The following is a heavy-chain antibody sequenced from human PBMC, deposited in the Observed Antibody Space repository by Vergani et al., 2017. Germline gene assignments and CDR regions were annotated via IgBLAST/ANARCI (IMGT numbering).Heavy chain of an antibody. D-gene: IGHD4-23*01. Sequence: QVQLQQWGAGLLKPSETLSLTFAVYGGSFSGYYWSWIRQPPGKGLEWIGEINHSGSTNYNPSLKSRVTIPVDTSKNQFSLKLSSVTTADTAVYYCARPTKVVSPTLNWYFDFWSRGTLVTVSS. CDR3: ARPTKVVSPTLNWYFDF. CDR1: GGSFSGYY. CDR2: INHSGST. V-gene: IGHV4-34*01. J-gene: IGHJ2*01.